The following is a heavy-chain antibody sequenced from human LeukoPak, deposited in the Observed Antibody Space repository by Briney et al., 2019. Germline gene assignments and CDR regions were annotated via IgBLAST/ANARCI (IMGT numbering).Heavy chain of an antibody. V-gene: IGHV1-24*01. CDR1: GYTLTELS. D-gene: IGHD3-10*01. CDR2: FDPEDGET. CDR3: ATGDLWFGELLRPPLGY. Sequence: ASVKVSCKVSGYTLTELSMHWVRQAPGKGLEWMGGFDPEDGETIYAQKFQGRVTVTEDTSTDTAYMELSSLRSEDTAVYYCATGDLWFGELLRPPLGYWGQGTLVTVSS. J-gene: IGHJ4*02.